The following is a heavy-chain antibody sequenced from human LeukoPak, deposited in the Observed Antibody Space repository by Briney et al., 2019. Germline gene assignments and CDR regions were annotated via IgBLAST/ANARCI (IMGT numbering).Heavy chain of an antibody. CDR1: GYTFTSYG. V-gene: IGHV1-18*01. J-gene: IGHJ4*02. CDR3: ARAGYSSGCYPLLDY. CDR2: ISAYNGNT. Sequence: VSVKVSCKASGYTFTSYGISWVRQAPGQGLEWMGWISAYNGNTNYAQKLQGRVTMTTDTSTSTAYMELRSLRSDDTAVYYCARAGYSSGCYPLLDYWGQGTLVTVSS. D-gene: IGHD6-19*01.